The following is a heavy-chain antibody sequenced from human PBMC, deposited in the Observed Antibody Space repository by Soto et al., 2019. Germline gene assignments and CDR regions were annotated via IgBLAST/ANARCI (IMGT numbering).Heavy chain of an antibody. V-gene: IGHV3-66*01. CDR1: GFTVSSNY. Sequence: EVQLVESGGGLVQPGGSLRLSCAASGFTVSSNYMSWVRQAPGKGLEWVSVIYSGGSTYYADSVKGRFTISRDNSKNTLYLQMNSLRAEDASVYYCARGITIFGVVRFLGYYGMDVWGQGTTVTVSS. CDR2: IYSGGST. CDR3: ARGITIFGVVRFLGYYGMDV. J-gene: IGHJ6*02. D-gene: IGHD3-3*01.